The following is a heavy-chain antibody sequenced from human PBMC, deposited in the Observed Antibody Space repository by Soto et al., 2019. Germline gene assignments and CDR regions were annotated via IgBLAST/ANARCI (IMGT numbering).Heavy chain of an antibody. CDR3: TRSAISPYGGLIGPFDY. CDR1: GYTFTSYS. V-gene: IGHV1-3*01. D-gene: IGHD3-16*02. J-gene: IGHJ4*02. CDR2: INPANGNT. Sequence: ASVKVSCKATGYTFTSYSMHWVGQGPRQKLEWMGWINPANGNTKYSQKFQGRLTITSDTSANTVYMELNSLTSEDTAMYYCTRSAISPYGGLIGPFDYWGQGNLVTVSS.